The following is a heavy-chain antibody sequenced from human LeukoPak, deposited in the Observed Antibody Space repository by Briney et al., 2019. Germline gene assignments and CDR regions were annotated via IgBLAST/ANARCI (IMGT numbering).Heavy chain of an antibody. D-gene: IGHD6-6*01. Sequence: TLSLTCTVSGDSISSGAYYWSWIRQPPGRGLEWIGYIHHTGRTYYKPSLKSRVTISVDRSKNQFSLKLTSVTAADTAVYYCASAVAYSSSSPSISYYYYMDVWGKGTTVTVSS. CDR1: GDSISSGAYY. V-gene: IGHV4-30-2*01. J-gene: IGHJ6*03. CDR2: IHHTGRT. CDR3: ASAVAYSSSSPSISYYYYMDV.